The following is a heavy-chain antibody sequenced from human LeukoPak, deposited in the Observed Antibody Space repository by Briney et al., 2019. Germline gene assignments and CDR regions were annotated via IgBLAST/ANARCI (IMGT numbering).Heavy chain of an antibody. CDR2: ISSSSSYI. CDR3: ARDRDAVTTGIFDY. CDR1: GFTFSSYS. V-gene: IGHV3-21*01. J-gene: IGHJ4*02. Sequence: GGSLRLSCAASGFTFSSYSMNWVRQVPGKGLEWVSSISSSSSYIYYADSVKGRFTISRDNAKNSLYLQMNSLRAEDTAVYYCARDRDAVTTGIFDYWGQGTLVTVSS. D-gene: IGHD4-17*01.